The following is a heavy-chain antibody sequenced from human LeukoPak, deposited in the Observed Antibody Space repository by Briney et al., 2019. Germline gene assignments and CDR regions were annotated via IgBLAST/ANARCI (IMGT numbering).Heavy chain of an antibody. CDR2: IRYDGSNK. D-gene: IGHD3-10*01. V-gene: IGHV3-30*02. J-gene: IGHJ6*03. CDR3: AKDFDAYYGSGSYYYYYMDV. Sequence: GGSLRLSCAASGFTFSSYGMHWVRQAPGKGLGWVAFIRYDGSNKYYADSVKGRFTISRDNSKNTLYLQMNSLRAEDTAVYYCAKDFDAYYGSGSYYYYYMDVWGKGTTVTISS. CDR1: GFTFSSYG.